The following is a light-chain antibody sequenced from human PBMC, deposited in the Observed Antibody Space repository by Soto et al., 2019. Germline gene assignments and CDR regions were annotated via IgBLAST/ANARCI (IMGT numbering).Light chain of an antibody. CDR3: GTWDTSLSGHVV. V-gene: IGLV1-51*01. J-gene: IGLJ2*01. Sequence: QSVLTQPPSVSAAPGQTVTISCSGSSSNIGNNYVSWYQQLPGTAPKLLIYDNNNRPSGIPDRFSGSKSGTSATLGITGLQTGDEADYHCGTWDTSLSGHVVFGGGTKLTVL. CDR2: DNN. CDR1: SSNIGNNY.